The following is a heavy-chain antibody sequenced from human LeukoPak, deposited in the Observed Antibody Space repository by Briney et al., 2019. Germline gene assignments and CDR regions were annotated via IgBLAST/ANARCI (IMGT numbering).Heavy chain of an antibody. V-gene: IGHV3-23*01. Sequence: GRSLRLSCAASGFTFSSYAMSWVRQAPGKGLEWVSAVSGSGGNTHDADSVRGRFTISRDNSKNTPYLQMNSLRAEDTAVYYCAKTLGYNYGYVENWGQGTLVTVSS. CDR1: GFTFSSYA. D-gene: IGHD5-18*01. CDR2: VSGSGGNT. CDR3: AKTLGYNYGYVEN. J-gene: IGHJ4*02.